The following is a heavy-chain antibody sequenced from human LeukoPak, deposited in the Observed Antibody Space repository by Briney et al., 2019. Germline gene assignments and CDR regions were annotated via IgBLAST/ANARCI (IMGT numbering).Heavy chain of an antibody. V-gene: IGHV3-9*01. CDR3: AKAPIPELYGMDV. D-gene: IGHD1-14*01. CDR2: ISWNSGSI. J-gene: IGHJ6*02. Sequence: GRSLRLSCAASGFTFDDYAMHWVRQAPGKGLEWVSGISWNSGSIGYADSVKGRFTISRDNAKNSLYLQMNSPRAEDTALYYCAKAPIPELYGMDVWGQGTTVTVSS. CDR1: GFTFDDYA.